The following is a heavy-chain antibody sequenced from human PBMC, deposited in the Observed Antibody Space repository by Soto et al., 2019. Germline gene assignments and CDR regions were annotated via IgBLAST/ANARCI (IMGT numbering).Heavy chain of an antibody. CDR2: VYSSGTT. CDR1: GGSINSYW. D-gene: IGHD3-10*01. Sequence: SETLSLTCSVSGGSINSYWWSWIRQPAGKGLEWIGRVYSSGTTDYNPSLNSRATLSVETSKNQLSLKLSSVTAADTAVYYCARDIGSYAYGEGYWGQGIQVTVS. V-gene: IGHV4-4*07. CDR3: ARDIGSYAYGEGY. J-gene: IGHJ4*02.